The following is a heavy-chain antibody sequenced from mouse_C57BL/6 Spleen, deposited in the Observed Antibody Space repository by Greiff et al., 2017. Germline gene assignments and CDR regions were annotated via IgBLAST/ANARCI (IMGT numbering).Heavy chain of an antibody. V-gene: IGHV1-69*01. CDR1: GYTFTSYW. D-gene: IGHD2-1*01. CDR3: AVIYYGNLYFDY. CDR2: IDPSDSYT. Sequence: QVQLQQPGAELVMPGASVKLSCKASGYTFTSYWMHWVKQRPGQGLEWIGEIDPSDSYTNYNQKFKGKSTLTVDKSSSTAYMQLSSLTAEDSAVYYCAVIYYGNLYFDYWGQGTTRTVSS. J-gene: IGHJ2*01.